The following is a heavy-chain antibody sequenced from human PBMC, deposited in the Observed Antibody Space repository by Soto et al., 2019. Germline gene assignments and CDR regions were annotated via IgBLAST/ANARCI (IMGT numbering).Heavy chain of an antibody. Sequence: EVQLVESGGGLVQPGGSLILSCTTSGFTVSEYNMNWIRQAPGKGLEWVSYISSTSSTIYYTDSVKGRFTISRDDAKNSLYLQMNSLRAEDTAVYYCAGAFDIWGQGTMVTVSS. J-gene: IGHJ3*02. CDR1: GFTVSEYN. V-gene: IGHV3-48*01. CDR3: AGAFDI. CDR2: ISSTSSTI.